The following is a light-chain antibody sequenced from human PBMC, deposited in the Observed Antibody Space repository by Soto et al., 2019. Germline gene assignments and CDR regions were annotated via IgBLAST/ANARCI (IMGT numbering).Light chain of an antibody. CDR1: QSVTGSY. Sequence: EIVLTQSPGTLSLSLGERATLSCRASQSVTGSYLAWYQQRPGQAPRLLIYGASSRATGIPDRFSGSGSVTDFTLTISRLEPKDFAVYYCQQYGDSPKTFGQGTTVEIK. CDR2: GAS. CDR3: QQYGDSPKT. J-gene: IGKJ1*01. V-gene: IGKV3-20*01.